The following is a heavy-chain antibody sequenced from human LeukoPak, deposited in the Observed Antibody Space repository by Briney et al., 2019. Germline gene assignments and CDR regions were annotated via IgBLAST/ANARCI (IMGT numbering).Heavy chain of an antibody. J-gene: IGHJ6*01. Sequence: PGGSLRLFCAASEFTFNTYDMNWVRQDPGEGLEWVAVIWYDGSNKYYGASVKGRFTISRDNSKNTLYLQMNSLRGEDTAVYYCTKDLNRGITGTIGGMVVWGQGTTVTVSS. CDR1: EFTFNTYD. CDR3: TKDLNRGITGTIGGMVV. D-gene: IGHD1-7*01. CDR2: IWYDGSNK. V-gene: IGHV3-30*02.